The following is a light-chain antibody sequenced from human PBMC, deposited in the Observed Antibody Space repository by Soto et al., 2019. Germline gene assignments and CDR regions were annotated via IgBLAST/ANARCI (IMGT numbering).Light chain of an antibody. CDR2: GAS. V-gene: IGKV3-20*01. CDR1: QSVSSSY. J-gene: IGKJ5*01. CDR3: QQYGSSPIN. Sequence: EIVLTQSPGTLSLSPGERATLSCRASQSVSSSYLAWYQQKPGQAPRLLIYGASSRATGIPDRFSGSGSGTDFTLSISRLEPEACAVYYCQQYGSSPINFGQGTRLDI.